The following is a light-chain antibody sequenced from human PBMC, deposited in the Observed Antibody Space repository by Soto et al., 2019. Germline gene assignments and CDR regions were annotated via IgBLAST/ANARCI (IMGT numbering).Light chain of an antibody. CDR3: CSYVGSPFV. CDR1: SSDVGGYNY. V-gene: IGLV2-11*01. J-gene: IGLJ1*01. Sequence: QSALTQPRSVSGSPGQSVTISCTGTSSDVGGYNYVSWYQQYPGKAPKLMIYDVSKRPSGVPDRFSGSKSGNTASLTISGRQAEDEADYYCCSYVGSPFVFGTGTKLTVL. CDR2: DVS.